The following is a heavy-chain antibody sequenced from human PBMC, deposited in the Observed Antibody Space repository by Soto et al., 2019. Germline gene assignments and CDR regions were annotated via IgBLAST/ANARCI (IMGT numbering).Heavy chain of an antibody. CDR2: IYWDDDK. CDR1: GFSLSTSGVG. D-gene: IGHD6-6*01. CDR3: AYSRYSSSSVGWFDP. Sequence: QITLKESGPTLVKPTQTLTLTCTVSGFSLSTSGVGVGWIRQPPGKALEWLALIYWDDDKCYSPSLRSRLTITKDTSKKQVVLTMTNMDPVDTATYYCAYSRYSSSSVGWFDPWGQGTLVTVSS. V-gene: IGHV2-5*02. J-gene: IGHJ5*02.